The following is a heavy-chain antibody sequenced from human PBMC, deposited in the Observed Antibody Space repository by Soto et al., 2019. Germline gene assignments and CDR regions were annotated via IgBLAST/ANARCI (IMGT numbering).Heavy chain of an antibody. CDR2: INADSSNT. J-gene: IGHJ4*02. CDR3: ARDYYGSGSYPCPPDY. V-gene: IGHV1-3*01. CDR1: GYTFTSYA. D-gene: IGHD3-10*01. Sequence: VASVKVSCKASGYTFTSYAMHWVRRAPGQRLEWMGWINADSSNTKYSQKFQGRVTITRDTSASTAYMELSSLRSEDTAVYYCARDYYGSGSYPCPPDYWGQGTLVTVSS.